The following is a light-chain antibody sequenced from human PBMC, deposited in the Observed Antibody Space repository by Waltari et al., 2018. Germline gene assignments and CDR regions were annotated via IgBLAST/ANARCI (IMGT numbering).Light chain of an antibody. CDR3: CSYAGSAISM. CDR1: TSDIGKYNL. CDR2: DVN. J-gene: IGLJ3*02. V-gene: IGLV2-23*02. Sequence: QSALTQTASVSGSPGQAITISCSGTTSDIGKYNLVSWYQQHPGKAPTLIIYDVNKRPSGVSNRFSGSKSGNTAFLTISGLQSADEADYYSCSYAGSAISMFGGGTKVTVL.